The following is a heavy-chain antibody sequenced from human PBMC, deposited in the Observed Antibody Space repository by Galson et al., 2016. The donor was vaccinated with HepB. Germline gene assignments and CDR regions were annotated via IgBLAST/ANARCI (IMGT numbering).Heavy chain of an antibody. V-gene: IGHV3-30*18. Sequence: SLRLSCAVSGFTFSRYGMYWVRQAPAKGLAWVALISYDGSNKYYADSVKGRFTISRDNSKNTLYLQMNSLRAEDTAVYYCAKEGCYYDSSGCGFDSWGQGTLVTVSS. CDR3: AKEGCYYDSSGCGFDS. J-gene: IGHJ4*02. CDR1: GFTFSRYG. D-gene: IGHD3-22*01. CDR2: ISYDGSNK.